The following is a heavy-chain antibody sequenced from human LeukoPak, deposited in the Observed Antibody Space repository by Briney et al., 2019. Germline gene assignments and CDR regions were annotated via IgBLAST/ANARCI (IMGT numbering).Heavy chain of an antibody. V-gene: IGHV3-30*02. J-gene: IGHJ6*03. CDR1: GFTFSSYG. CDR3: ARASSSWDMFYYYYMDV. Sequence: GGSLRLSCAASGFTFSSYGMHWVRQAPGKGLEWVAFIRYDGSNKYYADSVKGRFTISRDNSKNTLYLQMNSLRAEDTAVYYCARASSSWDMFYYYYMDVWGKGTTVTVSS. CDR2: IRYDGSNK. D-gene: IGHD6-13*01.